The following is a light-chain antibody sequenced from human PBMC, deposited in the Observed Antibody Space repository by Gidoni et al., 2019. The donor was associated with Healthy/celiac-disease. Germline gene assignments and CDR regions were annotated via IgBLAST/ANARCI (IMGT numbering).Light chain of an antibody. J-gene: IGKJ2*04. V-gene: IGKV3-20*01. CDR1: QSVSSSY. CDR3: QQYGSSPMCS. Sequence: EIVLTQSPGTLSLSPGERATPSCRARQSVSSSYLAWYQQKPGQAPRLLIYGASSRATGIPDRFSGSGSGTDFTLTISRLEPEDFAVYYCQQYGSSPMCSFGQGTKLEIK. CDR2: GAS.